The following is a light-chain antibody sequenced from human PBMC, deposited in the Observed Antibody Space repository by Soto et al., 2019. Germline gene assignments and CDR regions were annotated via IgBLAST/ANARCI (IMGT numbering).Light chain of an antibody. CDR1: SSDVGNYNL. CDR2: EGS. CDR3: CSYAGSSTYV. J-gene: IGLJ1*01. Sequence: QSVLTQPASVSGSPGRSITISCTGTSSDVGNYNLVSWYQQHPGRASKLMIYEGSKRPSGVSNRFSGSKSGNTASLTISILQAEDEADYYCCSYAGSSTYVFGTGTKVTVL. V-gene: IGLV2-23*01.